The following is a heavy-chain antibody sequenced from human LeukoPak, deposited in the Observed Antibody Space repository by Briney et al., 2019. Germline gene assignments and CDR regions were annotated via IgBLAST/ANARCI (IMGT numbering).Heavy chain of an antibody. D-gene: IGHD6-13*01. CDR3: ARDLAAAGTGEIDY. V-gene: IGHV3-33*01. Sequence: GGSLRLSCAASGFTFSSYGKHWVRQAPGKGLEWVAVIWYDGSNKYYAYSVKGRFTISRDNSKNTLYLQMNSLRAEDTAVYYCARDLAAAGTGEIDYWGQGTLVTVSS. J-gene: IGHJ4*02. CDR1: GFTFSSYG. CDR2: IWYDGSNK.